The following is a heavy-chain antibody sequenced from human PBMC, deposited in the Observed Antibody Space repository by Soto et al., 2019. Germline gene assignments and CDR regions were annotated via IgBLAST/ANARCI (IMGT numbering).Heavy chain of an antibody. CDR1: GGSISSSNW. J-gene: IGHJ5*02. D-gene: IGHD3-10*01. V-gene: IGHV4-4*02. CDR3: ARAQPIWFGEYNNWFDP. Sequence: SETLSLTCAVSGGSISSSNWWSWVRQPPGKGLEWIGEIYHSGSTNYNPSLKSRVTISVDKSKNQFSLKLSSVTAADTAVYYCARAQPIWFGEYNNWFDPWGQGTLVTVS. CDR2: IYHSGST.